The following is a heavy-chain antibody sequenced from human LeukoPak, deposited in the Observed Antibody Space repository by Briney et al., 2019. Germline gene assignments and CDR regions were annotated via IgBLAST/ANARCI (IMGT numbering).Heavy chain of an antibody. D-gene: IGHD3-10*01. Sequence: SETLSLTCAVYGGSFSGYFWSWIRQPPGKGLEWIGNIFYTGSTYYSPSLKSRVTISLDTSRNQFSLRLNSVTAADTAVYYCAKSNGYGLIDIWGQGTMVTVSS. J-gene: IGHJ3*02. CDR1: GGSFSGYF. CDR3: AKSNGYGLIDI. V-gene: IGHV4-34*12. CDR2: IFYTGST.